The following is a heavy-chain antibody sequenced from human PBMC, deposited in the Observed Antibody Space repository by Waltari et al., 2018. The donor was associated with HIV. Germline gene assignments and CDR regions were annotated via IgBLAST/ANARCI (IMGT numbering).Heavy chain of an antibody. CDR3: ARERYCSGGSCPFDY. V-gene: IGHV4-39*07. CDR1: GGPISSSSYY. CDR2: IYYRGST. Sequence: QLQLQESGPGLVKPSETLSLTCTVSGGPISSSSYYWGWIRQPPGKGREWIGSIYYRGSTYYNPSLKSRVTISVDTSKNQFSLKLSSVTAADTAVYYCARERYCSGGSCPFDYWGQGTLVTVSS. J-gene: IGHJ4*02. D-gene: IGHD2-15*01.